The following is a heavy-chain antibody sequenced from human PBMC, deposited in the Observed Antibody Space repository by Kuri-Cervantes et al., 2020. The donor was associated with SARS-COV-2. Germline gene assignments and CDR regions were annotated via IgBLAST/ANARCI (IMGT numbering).Heavy chain of an antibody. J-gene: IGHJ4*02. D-gene: IGHD6-13*01. CDR2: IYHSGST. CDR1: GYSISSGYY. V-gene: IGHV4-38-2*02. Sequence: SETLSLTCTVSGYSISSGYYWGWIRQPPGKGLEWIGSIYHSGSTYYNPSLKSRVTISVDTSKNQFSLKLSSVTAADTAVYYCAGAAAGRSDYWGQGTLVTDSS. CDR3: AGAAAGRSDY.